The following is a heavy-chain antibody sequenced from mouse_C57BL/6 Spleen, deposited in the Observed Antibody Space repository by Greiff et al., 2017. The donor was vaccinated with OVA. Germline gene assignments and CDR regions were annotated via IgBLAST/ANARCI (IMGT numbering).Heavy chain of an antibody. CDR2: IDPEDGET. J-gene: IGHJ4*01. CDR1: GFNIKDYY. CDR3: ADLRGSSRYAMDY. Sequence: EVQLQESGAELVKPGASVKLSCTASGFNIKDYYMHWVKQRTEQGLEWIGRIDPEDGETKYAPKFQGKATITADTSSNTAYLQLRSLTSEDTPVYYCADLRGSSRYAMDYWGQGTSVTVSS. V-gene: IGHV14-2*01. D-gene: IGHD1-1*01.